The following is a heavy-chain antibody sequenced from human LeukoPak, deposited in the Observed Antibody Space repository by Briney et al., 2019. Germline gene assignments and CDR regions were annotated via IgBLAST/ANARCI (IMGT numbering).Heavy chain of an antibody. Sequence: ASVKVSCKASGYTFTGYYMHWVRQAPGQGLEWMGWINPNSGGTNYAQKFQGRVTMTRDTSISTAYMELSRLRSDDTAVYYCAKEDVWGSYRYFDYWGQGTLVTVSS. D-gene: IGHD3-16*02. J-gene: IGHJ4*02. V-gene: IGHV1-2*02. CDR2: INPNSGGT. CDR3: AKEDVWGSYRYFDY. CDR1: GYTFTGYY.